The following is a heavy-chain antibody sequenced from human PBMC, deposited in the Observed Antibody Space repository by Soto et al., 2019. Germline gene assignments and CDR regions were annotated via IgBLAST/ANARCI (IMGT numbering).Heavy chain of an antibody. V-gene: IGHV3-48*03. D-gene: IGHD4-17*01. CDR2: ISSSGTTI. J-gene: IGHJ4*02. CDR3: ERALTVTTEDY. CDR1: GFTFSTYE. Sequence: GGSLRLSCAASGFTFSTYEMHWVRQAPGKGLEWVSYISSSGTTIYYADSVKGRFTISRDNAKKSLYLRMNSLRAEDTAVYYCERALTVTTEDYCGAGTILTVYS.